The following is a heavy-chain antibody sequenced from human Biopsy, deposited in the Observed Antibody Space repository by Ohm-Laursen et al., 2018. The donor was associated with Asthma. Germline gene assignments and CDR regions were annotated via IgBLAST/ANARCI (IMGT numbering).Heavy chain of an antibody. D-gene: IGHD3-9*01. V-gene: IGHV1-3*01. CDR3: ARTYYDFLTGQVKDGFAM. Sequence: SSVKVSCKASGYTFISYAIHWVRQAPGQRLEWMGWINAGNGNTKYSQKFQGRVTITRDTSASTAYMDLSSLRSEDTAVYYCARTYYDFLTGQVKDGFAMWGQGTMVTVSS. CDR2: INAGNGNT. J-gene: IGHJ3*02. CDR1: GYTFISYA.